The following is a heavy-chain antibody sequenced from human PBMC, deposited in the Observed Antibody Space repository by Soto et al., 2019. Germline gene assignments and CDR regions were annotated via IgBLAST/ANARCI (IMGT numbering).Heavy chain of an antibody. CDR3: AKDKGYNWNDVAAFDI. CDR2: ISWNSGSM. D-gene: IGHD1-20*01. Sequence: VQLVESGGGLVQPGKSLRISCAASGFTFHDFAMHWVRQAPGKGLEWVSGISWNSGSMGYADSVNGRVTISRDNAMNSLYLQMNSLRAEDTALYYCAKDKGYNWNDVAAFDIWCQGTMVTVSS. CDR1: GFTFHDFA. J-gene: IGHJ3*02. V-gene: IGHV3-9*01.